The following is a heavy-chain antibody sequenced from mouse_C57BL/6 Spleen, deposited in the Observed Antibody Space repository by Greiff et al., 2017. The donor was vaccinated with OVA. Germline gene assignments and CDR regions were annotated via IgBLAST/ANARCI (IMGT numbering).Heavy chain of an antibody. CDR1: GYAFSSSW. CDR2: IYPGDGDT. Sequence: QVQLQQSGPELVKPGASVKISCKASGYAFSSSWMNWVKQRPGKGLEWIGRIYPGDGDTNYNGKCKGKATLTADKSSSTAYMQLSSLTSEDSAVYFCASRGNWDWYFDVWGTGTTVTVSS. V-gene: IGHV1-82*01. J-gene: IGHJ1*03. D-gene: IGHD4-1*01. CDR3: ASRGNWDWYFDV.